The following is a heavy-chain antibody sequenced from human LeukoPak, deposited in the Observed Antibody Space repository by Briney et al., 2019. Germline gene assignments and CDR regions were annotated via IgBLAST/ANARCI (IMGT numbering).Heavy chain of an antibody. Sequence: XGLEWMGRIIPIFGTANYAQKFQGRVTITTDESTSTAYMELSSLRSEDTAVYYCARGRYFGRWGQGTLVTVSS. D-gene: IGHD2-21*01. J-gene: IGHJ4*02. CDR2: IIPIFGTA. V-gene: IGHV1-69*05. CDR3: ARGRYFGR.